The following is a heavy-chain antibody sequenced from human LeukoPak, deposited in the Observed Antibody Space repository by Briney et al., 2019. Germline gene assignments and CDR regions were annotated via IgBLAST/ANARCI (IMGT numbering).Heavy chain of an antibody. CDR1: GSSISSNNYY. Sequence: SETLSLTCTVSGSSISSNNYYWVWIRQPPGKGLEWIASIYDGGSAYYNPSLTSQVTISVDTSENQFSLKVRSVTAADTAVDYCARQVKVIPAATLDYWGQGTLVTVST. CDR2: IYDGGSA. J-gene: IGHJ4*02. CDR3: ARQVKVIPAATLDY. D-gene: IGHD2-2*01. V-gene: IGHV4-39*01.